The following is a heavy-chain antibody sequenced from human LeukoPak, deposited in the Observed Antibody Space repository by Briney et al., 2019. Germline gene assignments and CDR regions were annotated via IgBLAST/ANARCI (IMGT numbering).Heavy chain of an antibody. D-gene: IGHD2-15*01. V-gene: IGHV3-30*04. CDR3: ARDFCSGGSCSFYYYMDV. Sequence: GGSLRLSCAASGYTFSSYAMHWVRQAPGKGLEWVAVISYDGSNKYYADSVKGRFTISRDNAKNSLYLQMNSLRAEDTAVYYCARDFCSGGSCSFYYYMDVWGKGTTVTISS. J-gene: IGHJ6*03. CDR1: GYTFSSYA. CDR2: ISYDGSNK.